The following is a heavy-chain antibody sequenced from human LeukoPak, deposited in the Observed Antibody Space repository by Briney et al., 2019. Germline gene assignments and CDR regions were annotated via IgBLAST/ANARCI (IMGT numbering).Heavy chain of an antibody. Sequence: GASVKVSCKVSGYTLTELSMHWVRQAPGKGLEWMGGFDPEDGETIYAQKFQGRVTMTEDTSTDTAYMELSSLRSEDTAVYYCATDSPQGYYYGMDVWGQGTTVTVSS. CDR3: ATDSPQGYYYGMDV. J-gene: IGHJ6*02. V-gene: IGHV1-24*01. CDR1: GYTLTELS. CDR2: FDPEDGET.